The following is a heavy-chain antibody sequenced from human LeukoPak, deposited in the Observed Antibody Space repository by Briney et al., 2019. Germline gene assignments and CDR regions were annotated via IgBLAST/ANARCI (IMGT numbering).Heavy chain of an antibody. CDR2: IYHSGST. D-gene: IGHD6-19*01. CDR1: GYSISSGYY. CDR3: ARARGIAVAGTRDAFDI. Sequence: SETLSLTCTVSGYSISSGYYWGWIRQLPGKGLEWIGSIYHSGSTYYNPSLKSRVTISVDTSKNQFSLKLSSVTAADTAVYYCARARGIAVAGTRDAFDIWGQGTMVTVSS. J-gene: IGHJ3*02. V-gene: IGHV4-38-2*02.